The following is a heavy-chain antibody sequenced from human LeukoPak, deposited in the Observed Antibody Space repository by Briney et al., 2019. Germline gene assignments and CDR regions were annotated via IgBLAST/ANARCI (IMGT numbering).Heavy chain of an antibody. CDR3: ARVSSYYDILTGYYNHWYFDL. V-gene: IGHV4-4*07. D-gene: IGHD3-9*01. CDR1: GGSISSYY. CDR2: IYTSGST. J-gene: IGHJ2*01. Sequence: SETLSLACTVSGGSISSYYWSWIRQPAGKGLDWIGRIYTSGSTNYNPSLKSRVTMSVDTSKNQFSLKLSSVTAADTAVYYCARVSSYYDILTGYYNHWYFDLWGRGTLVTVSS.